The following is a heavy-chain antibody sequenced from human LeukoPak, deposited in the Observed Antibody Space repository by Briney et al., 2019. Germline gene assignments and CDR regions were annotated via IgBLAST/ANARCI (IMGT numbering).Heavy chain of an antibody. D-gene: IGHD3-9*01. CDR2: ISSSGSTI. CDR3: ARDVMYYDIFGWFDP. CDR1: GFTFSSYE. J-gene: IGHJ5*02. V-gene: IGHV3-48*03. Sequence: GGSLRLSCAASGFTFSSYEMNWVRQAPGKGLEWVSYISSSGSTIYYADSVKGRFTISRDNSKNTLYLQMNSLRAEDTAVYYCARDVMYYDIFGWFDPWGQGTLVTVSS.